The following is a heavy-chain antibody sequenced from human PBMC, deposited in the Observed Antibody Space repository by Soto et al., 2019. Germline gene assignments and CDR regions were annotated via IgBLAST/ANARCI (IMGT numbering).Heavy chain of an antibody. D-gene: IGHD6-19*01. CDR3: ASSCRYSSGWYFRHAFDI. Sequence: SQTLSLTCAISGDSVSSNSAAWNWIRQSPSRGLEWLGRTYYRSKWYNDYAVSVKSRITINPDTSKNQFSLQLNSVTPEDTAVYYCASSCRYSSGWYFRHAFDIWGQGTMVTVSS. CDR2: TYYRSKWYN. J-gene: IGHJ3*02. CDR1: GDSVSSNSAA. V-gene: IGHV6-1*01.